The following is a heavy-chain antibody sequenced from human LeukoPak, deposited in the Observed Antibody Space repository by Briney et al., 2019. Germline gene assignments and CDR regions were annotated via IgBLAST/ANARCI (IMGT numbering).Heavy chain of an antibody. CDR2: ISSSRSYK. Sequence: GGSLRLSCAASGFTFSSYSMNWDRQAPGKGLEWVSSISSSRSYKYYADSVKGPFTISSDTAKNSLYLQMNSLRAEDTAVYYCARDSSGSYWGNDAFDIWGQGTMVTVSS. V-gene: IGHV3-21*06. CDR1: GFTFSSYS. J-gene: IGHJ3*02. CDR3: ARDSSGSYWGNDAFDI. D-gene: IGHD1-26*01.